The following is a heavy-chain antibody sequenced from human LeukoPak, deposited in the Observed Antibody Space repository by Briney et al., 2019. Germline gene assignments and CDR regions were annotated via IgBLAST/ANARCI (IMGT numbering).Heavy chain of an antibody. CDR2: IYYSGST. CDR3: ARHDSSGYFWDY. J-gene: IGHJ4*02. CDR1: GGSISSSSYY. V-gene: IGHV4-39*01. D-gene: IGHD3-22*01. Sequence: SETLSLTCTVSGGSISSSSYYWGWLRQPPGKGLEWIGSIYYSGSTYYNPSLKSRVTISVDTSKNQFSLKLSSVTAADTAVYYCARHDSSGYFWDYWGQGTLVTVSS.